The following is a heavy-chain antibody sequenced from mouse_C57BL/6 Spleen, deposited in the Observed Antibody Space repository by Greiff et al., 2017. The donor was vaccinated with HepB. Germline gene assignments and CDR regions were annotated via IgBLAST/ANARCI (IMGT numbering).Heavy chain of an antibody. V-gene: IGHV5-17*01. CDR2: ISSGSSTI. J-gene: IGHJ3*01. CDR1: GFTFSDYG. CDR3: ANDRGFAY. Sequence: EVKLMESGGGLVKPGGSLKLSCAASGFTFSDYGMHWVRQAPEKGLEWVAYISSGSSTIYYADTVKGRFTISRDNAKNTLFLQMTSLRSEDTAMYYCANDRGFAYWGQGTLVTVSA. D-gene: IGHD2-12*01.